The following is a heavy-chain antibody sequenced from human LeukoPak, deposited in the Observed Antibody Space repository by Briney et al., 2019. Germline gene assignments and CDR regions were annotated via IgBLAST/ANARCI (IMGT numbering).Heavy chain of an antibody. CDR2: INHSGST. J-gene: IGHJ6*03. D-gene: IGHD2-21*02. V-gene: IGHV4-39*07. Sequence: SETLSLTCTVSGGSISSSSYYWSWIRQPPGKGLEWIGEINHSGSTNYNPSLKSRVTISLDTSQSQFSLKLSSVTAADTAVYYCARGGQLTAISGYYYMDVWGKGTTVTVSS. CDR3: ARGGQLTAISGYYYMDV. CDR1: GGSISSSSYY.